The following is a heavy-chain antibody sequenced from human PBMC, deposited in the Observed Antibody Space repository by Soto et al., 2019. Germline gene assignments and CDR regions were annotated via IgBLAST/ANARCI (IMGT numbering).Heavy chain of an antibody. CDR3: AREGDYDILTGYYIIHYYYGMDV. Sequence: QVQLVQSGAEVKKPGASVKVSCKASGYTFTSYGISWVRQAPGQGLEWMGWISAYNGNTNYAQKLQGRVTMTTDTSTSTAYMELRRLRSDETAVYYCAREGDYDILTGYYIIHYYYGMDVWGQGTTVTVSS. CDR2: ISAYNGNT. D-gene: IGHD3-9*01. V-gene: IGHV1-18*01. CDR1: GYTFTSYG. J-gene: IGHJ6*02.